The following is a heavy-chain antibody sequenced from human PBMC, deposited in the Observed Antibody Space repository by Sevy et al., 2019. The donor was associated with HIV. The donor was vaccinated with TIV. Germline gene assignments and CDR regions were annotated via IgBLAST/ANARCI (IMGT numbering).Heavy chain of an antibody. D-gene: IGHD2-15*01. V-gene: IGHV3-21*01. CDR2: INAISSNK. J-gene: IGHJ4*02. CDR1: GFTFSSYA. Sequence: GGSLRLSCAASGFTFSSYAMNWVRQAPGKGLEGVSSINAISSNKYYADPVKGRFTISRDNAENSLYLQMNSVRAEDTAVYYCARDLFSGGNAVYGYWGQGTLVTVSS. CDR3: ARDLFSGGNAVYGY.